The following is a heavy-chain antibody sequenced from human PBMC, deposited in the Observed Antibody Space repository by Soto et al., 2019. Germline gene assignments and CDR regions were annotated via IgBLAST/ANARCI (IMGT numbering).Heavy chain of an antibody. CDR2: FDPEDGET. V-gene: IGHV1-24*01. CDR3: ATSTADFWSGYSPRRYMDV. J-gene: IGHJ6*03. Sequence: ASVKVSCKVSGYTLTELSMHWVRQAPGKGLEWMGGFDPEDGETIYAQKFQGRVTMTEDTSTDTAYMELSSLRSEDTAVYYCATSTADFWSGYSPRRYMDVWGKGTTVTVSS. CDR1: GYTLTELS. D-gene: IGHD3-3*01.